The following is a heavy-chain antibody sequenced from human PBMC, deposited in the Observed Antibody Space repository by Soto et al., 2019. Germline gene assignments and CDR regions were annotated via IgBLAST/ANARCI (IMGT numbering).Heavy chain of an antibody. CDR3: ARGPNWGYRFDS. J-gene: IGHJ4*02. Sequence: SVKVSCKASGGTFSGHAISWVRQAPGQGPEWMGGLIPLFGTTQHAQNFQDRLTITADKSTSTAYMELTSLRFEDTAIYYCARGPNWGYRFDSWGQGTLVTVSS. V-gene: IGHV1-69*06. CDR1: GGTFSGHA. CDR2: LIPLFGTT. D-gene: IGHD7-27*01.